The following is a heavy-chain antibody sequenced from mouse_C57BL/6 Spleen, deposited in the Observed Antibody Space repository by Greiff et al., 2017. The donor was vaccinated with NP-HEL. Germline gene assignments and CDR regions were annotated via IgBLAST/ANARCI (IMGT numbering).Heavy chain of an antibody. Sequence: QVQLQQSGAELVKPGASVKMSCKASGYTFTSYWITWVKQRPGQGLEWIGDIYPGSGSTNYNEKFKSKATLTVDTSSSTAYMQLSSLTSEDSAVYYCARDYEYRGYYFDYWGQGTTLTVSS. CDR1: GYTFTSYW. V-gene: IGHV1-55*01. CDR3: ARDYEYRGYYFDY. CDR2: IYPGSGST. D-gene: IGHD2-4*01. J-gene: IGHJ2*01.